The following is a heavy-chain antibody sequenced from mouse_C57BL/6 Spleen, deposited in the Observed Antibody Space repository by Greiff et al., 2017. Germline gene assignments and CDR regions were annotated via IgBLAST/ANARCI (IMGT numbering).Heavy chain of an antibody. CDR2: INPNNGGT. D-gene: IGHD2-4*01. CDR3: ARYGYYDYVYYAMDY. J-gene: IGHJ4*01. Sequence: EVQLQESGPELVKPGASVKMSCKASGYTFTDYNMHWVKQSHGKSLEWIGYINPNNGGTSYNQKFKGKATLTVNKSSSTAYMELRSLTSEDSAVYYCARYGYYDYVYYAMDYWGQGTSVTVSS. V-gene: IGHV1-22*01. CDR1: GYTFTDYN.